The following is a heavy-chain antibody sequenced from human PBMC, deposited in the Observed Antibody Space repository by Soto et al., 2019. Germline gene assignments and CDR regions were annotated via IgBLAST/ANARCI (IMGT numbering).Heavy chain of an antibody. CDR2: IDPSHSYT. Sequence: GESLKISCKGSGYSFTSYWISWVRQMPGKGLEWMGRIDPSHSYTNYSPSFQGHVTISADKSISTAYLQWSSLKASDTAMYYCARPGADNLYYYDSSGYYSNWGQGTLVTVSS. CDR1: GYSFTSYW. J-gene: IGHJ4*02. D-gene: IGHD3-22*01. V-gene: IGHV5-10-1*01. CDR3: ARPGADNLYYYDSSGYYSN.